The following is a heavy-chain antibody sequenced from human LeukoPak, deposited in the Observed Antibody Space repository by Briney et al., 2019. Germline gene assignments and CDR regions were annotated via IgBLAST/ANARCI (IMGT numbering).Heavy chain of an antibody. CDR2: INPNSGVT. V-gene: IGHV1-2*02. D-gene: IGHD6-13*01. CDR1: GYTFTGYY. J-gene: IGHJ4*02. CDR3: ARGVIFPGYSSSWCFDY. Sequence: ASVKVSRKASGYTFTGYYMHWVRQAPGQGLEWMGWINPNSGVTYYAQNFQGRVTVTRDTSISTAYMELSSLRSDDTAVYYCARGVIFPGYSSSWCFDYWGQGTLVTVSS.